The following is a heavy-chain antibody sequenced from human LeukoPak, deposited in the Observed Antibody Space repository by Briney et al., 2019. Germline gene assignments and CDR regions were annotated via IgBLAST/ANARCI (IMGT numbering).Heavy chain of an antibody. Sequence: PGGSLRLSCAASGFTFSSYGMHWVRQAPGKGLEWVAFIRYDGSNKYYADSVKGRFTISRDNSKNTLYLQMNSLRAEDTAVYYCARDPYYYNSGSFEAFDIWGQGTMVTVSS. CDR2: IRYDGSNK. V-gene: IGHV3-30*02. J-gene: IGHJ3*02. CDR1: GFTFSSYG. CDR3: ARDPYYYNSGSFEAFDI. D-gene: IGHD3-10*01.